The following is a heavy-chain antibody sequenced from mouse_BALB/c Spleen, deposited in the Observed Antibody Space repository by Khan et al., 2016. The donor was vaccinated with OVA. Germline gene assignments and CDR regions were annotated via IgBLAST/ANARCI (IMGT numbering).Heavy chain of an antibody. V-gene: IGHV1-9*01. CDR3: ARGAGTTYGMDY. CDR1: GYTFSSYW. J-gene: IGHJ4*01. D-gene: IGHD2-12*01. CDR2: ILPGSGSS. Sequence: QVKLQQSGAELMKPGASVKIACKATGYTFSSYWIEWVKQRPGHGLEWNGEILPGSGSSNYNEKFKGKATFTADTSSNTAYMQLRSLTSEDSAVYYCARGAGTTYGMDYWGQGTSVTVSS.